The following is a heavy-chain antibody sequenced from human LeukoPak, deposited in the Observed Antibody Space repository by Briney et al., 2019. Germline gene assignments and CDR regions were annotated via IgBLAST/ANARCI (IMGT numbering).Heavy chain of an antibody. V-gene: IGHV4-61*05. Sequence: PSETLSLTCTVSGGSISSSSYYWGWIRQPPGKGLEWIGYIYYSGSTNYNPSLKSRVTISVDTSKNQFSLKLSSVTAADTAVYYCARGDRWFDPWGQGTLVTVSS. CDR2: IYYSGST. CDR3: ARGDRWFDP. D-gene: IGHD3-10*01. J-gene: IGHJ5*02. CDR1: GGSISSSSYY.